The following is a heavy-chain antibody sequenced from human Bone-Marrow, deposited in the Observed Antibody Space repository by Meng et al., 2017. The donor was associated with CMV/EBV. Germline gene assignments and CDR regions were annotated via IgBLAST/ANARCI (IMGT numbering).Heavy chain of an antibody. CDR3: ARVDEYFQH. CDR2: INHSGST. V-gene: IGHV4-34*01. CDR1: GGSFSGYY. Sequence: GSLRLSCAVYGGSFSGYYWSWIRQPPGKGLEWIGEINHSGSTNYNPSLKSRVTISVDTSKNQFSLKLSSVTAADTAVYYCARVDEYFQHWGQGTLVTVSS. J-gene: IGHJ1*01.